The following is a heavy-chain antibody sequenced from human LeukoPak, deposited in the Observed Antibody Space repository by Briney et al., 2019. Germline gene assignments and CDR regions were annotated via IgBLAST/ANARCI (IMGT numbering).Heavy chain of an antibody. J-gene: IGHJ4*02. D-gene: IGHD1-26*01. CDR3: ARTRYSGSYIVS. V-gene: IGHV3-74*01. CDR1: GFTFSSYW. CDR2: INSDGSST. Sequence: PGGSLRLSCAASGFTFSSYWMHWVRQAPGKGLVWVSRINSDGSSTSYADSVKGRFTISRGNAKNTLYLQMNSLRAEDTAVYYCARTRYSGSYIVSWGQGTLVTVSS.